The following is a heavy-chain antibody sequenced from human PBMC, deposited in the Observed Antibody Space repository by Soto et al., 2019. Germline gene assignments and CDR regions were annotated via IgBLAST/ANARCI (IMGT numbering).Heavy chain of an antibody. CDR2: VYDSGST. J-gene: IGHJ6*02. CDR1: GESINNYY. CDR3: ARGTKYYYQGMDV. V-gene: IGHV4-59*01. Sequence: SETLSLTCTVSGESINNYYWTWIGRPPGKGLEWIGYVYDSGSTSYNPSLKSRLTISVDTSKNQFSLKLKFVTAADTAVYYCARGTKYYYQGMDVWGQGTTVTVSS.